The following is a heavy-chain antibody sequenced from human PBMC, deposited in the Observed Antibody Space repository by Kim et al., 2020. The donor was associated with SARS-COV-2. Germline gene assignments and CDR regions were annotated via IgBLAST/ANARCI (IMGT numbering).Heavy chain of an antibody. J-gene: IGHJ4*02. CDR2: ISYDGSNK. CDR3: AKVRFGGYVSHFDY. D-gene: IGHD5-12*01. CDR1: GFTFSSYG. Sequence: GRSLRLSCAASGFTFSSYGMHWVRQAPGKGLEWVAVISYDGSNKYYADSVKGRFTISRDNSKNTLYLQMNSLRAEDTAVYYCAKVRFGGYVSHFDYWGQGTLVTVSS. V-gene: IGHV3-30*18.